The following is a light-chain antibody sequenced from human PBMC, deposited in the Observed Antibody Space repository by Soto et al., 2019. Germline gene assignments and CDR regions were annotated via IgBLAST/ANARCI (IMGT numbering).Light chain of an antibody. CDR3: QHYNSHSEA. CDR2: KAS. CDR1: QTISSW. J-gene: IGKJ1*01. Sequence: DIHMTQSPSTLSGSVGDRVTITCRASQTISSWLAWYQQKPGKAPKLLIYKASTLKSGVPSRFSGSGSGTEFTLTISSLQPDDFATYYCQHYNSHSEAFGQGTKVDIK. V-gene: IGKV1-5*03.